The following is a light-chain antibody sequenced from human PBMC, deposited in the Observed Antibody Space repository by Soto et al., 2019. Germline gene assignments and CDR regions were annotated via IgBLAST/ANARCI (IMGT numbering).Light chain of an antibody. CDR1: QRIGSN. J-gene: IGKJ1*01. V-gene: IGKV3-20*01. CDR2: GTS. Sequence: EILLTQSPVTLSLSPGERATLSCTASQRIGSNLAWYKQKPGQAPRLLIYGTSYRAAGIPDRFSGSGSATEFTLTISSLEPEDFAVYYCQQYESSPRTFGQGTKVDIK. CDR3: QQYESSPRT.